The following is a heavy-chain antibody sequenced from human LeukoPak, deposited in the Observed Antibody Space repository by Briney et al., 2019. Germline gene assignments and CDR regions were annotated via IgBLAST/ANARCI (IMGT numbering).Heavy chain of an antibody. V-gene: IGHV4-59*01. CDR3: ARTGIAAAGTREVFGY. J-gene: IGHJ4*02. Sequence: SETLSLTCTVSGGSINNYYWTWIRQPPGKGLEWIAYIYYTGSTNYNPSLKSRVTISVDTSKNQFSLKLSSVTAADTAVYYCARTGIAAAGTREVFGYWGQGTLVTVSS. CDR2: IYYTGST. CDR1: GGSINNYY. D-gene: IGHD6-13*01.